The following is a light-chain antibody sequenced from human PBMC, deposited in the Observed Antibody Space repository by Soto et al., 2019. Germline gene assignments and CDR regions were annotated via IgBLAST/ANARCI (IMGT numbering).Light chain of an antibody. CDR2: EVN. Sequence: QSVLTQPASVSGSPGQSITISCTGTNSDVGDYNYVSWYQQHPGKAPKLMIYEVNNRPSGVSTRFSGSKSGNTASLTISGLQAEDEADYYCSSYTSSNTRYVVFGGGTKVTVL. CDR3: SSYTSSNTRYVV. V-gene: IGLV2-14*01. J-gene: IGLJ2*01. CDR1: NSDVGDYNY.